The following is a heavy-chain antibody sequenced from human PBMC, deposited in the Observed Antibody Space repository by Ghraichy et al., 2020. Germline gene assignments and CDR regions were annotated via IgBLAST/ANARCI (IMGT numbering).Heavy chain of an antibody. V-gene: IGHV4-31*03. CDR1: GGSISSGGYY. J-gene: IGHJ4*02. D-gene: IGHD6-13*01. Sequence: SETLSLTCTVSGGSISSGGYYWSWIRQHPGKGLEWIGYIYYSGSTYSNPSLKSRVTISVDTSKNQFSLKLSSVTAADTAVYYCARTHSSSWYFFDYWGQGTLVTVSS. CDR2: IYYSGST. CDR3: ARTHSSSWYFFDY.